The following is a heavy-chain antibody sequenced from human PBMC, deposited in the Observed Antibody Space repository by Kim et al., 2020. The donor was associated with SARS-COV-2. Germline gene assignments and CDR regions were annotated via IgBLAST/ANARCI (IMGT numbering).Heavy chain of an antibody. J-gene: IGHJ6*02. CDR3: ARGGLLWFGELLSPNADYYGMDV. D-gene: IGHD3-10*01. CDR1: GFTFSSYW. CDR2: INSDGSST. V-gene: IGHV3-74*01. Sequence: GGSLRLSCAASGFTFSSYWMHWVRQAPGKGLVWVSRINSDGSSTSYADSVKGRFTISRDNAKNTLYLQMNSLRADDTAVYYCARGGLLWFGELLSPNADYYGMDVWGQGTTVTVSS.